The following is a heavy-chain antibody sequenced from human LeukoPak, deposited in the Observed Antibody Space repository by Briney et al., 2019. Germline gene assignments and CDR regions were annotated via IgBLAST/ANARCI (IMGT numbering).Heavy chain of an antibody. CDR3: ANGPTKDGFHYYFDF. CDR2: IPYDGSSK. Sequence: GGSLRLSCTTSGFTFSNFGMHWVRQAPGQGLEGVTFIPYDGSSKYYADSVKGRFTISRDNSKNTLSLRMNSLRAEDTAIYYCANGPTKDGFHYYFDFWGQGTLVTVSS. V-gene: IGHV3-30*02. D-gene: IGHD5-24*01. CDR1: GFTFSNFG. J-gene: IGHJ4*02.